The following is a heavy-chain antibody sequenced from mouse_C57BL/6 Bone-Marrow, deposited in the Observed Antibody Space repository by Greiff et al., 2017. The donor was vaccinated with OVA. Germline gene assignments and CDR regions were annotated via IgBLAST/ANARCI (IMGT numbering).Heavy chain of an antibody. CDR2: ISSGGSYT. D-gene: IGHD1-1*01. CDR1: GFTFSSYG. CDR3: AIHRGHPSYYGSTYFDC. J-gene: IGHJ2*01. V-gene: IGHV5-6*01. Sequence: EVMLVESGGDLVKPGGSLKLSCAASGFTFSSYGMSWVRQTPDKRLEWVATISSGGSYTYYPDSVKGRFTISRANAKNTLYLQMSSLKSEDTAMYYCAIHRGHPSYYGSTYFDCWGQGTTLTVSS.